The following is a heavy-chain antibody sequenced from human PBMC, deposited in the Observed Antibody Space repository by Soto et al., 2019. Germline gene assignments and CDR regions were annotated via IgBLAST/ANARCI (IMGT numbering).Heavy chain of an antibody. J-gene: IGHJ6*02. CDR1: GFTFSSYG. CDR3: VKEVVKESDLWSGYYKGMDV. D-gene: IGHD3-3*01. Sequence: AGSMRLSCAASGFTFSSYGMHWVRQAPGKGLEWVAVISYDGSNKYYADSVKGRFTISRDNSKNTLYLQMNSLRAEDTAVYDCVKEVVKESDLWSGYYKGMDVWGQGTTGTVS. V-gene: IGHV3-30*18. CDR2: ISYDGSNK.